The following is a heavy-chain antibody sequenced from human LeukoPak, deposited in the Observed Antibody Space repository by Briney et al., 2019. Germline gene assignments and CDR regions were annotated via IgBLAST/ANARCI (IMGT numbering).Heavy chain of an antibody. CDR3: ARVPPGHYYYMDV. V-gene: IGHV4-59*01. J-gene: IGHJ6*03. CDR1: GGSINSYY. CDR2: IYYSGST. Sequence: SETLSLTCTVSGGSINSYYWTWIRQPPGKGLEWIGYIYYSGSTNQNPSLKSRVTMSLDTSKNQCSLKLSSVTAADTAVYYCARVPPGHYYYMDVWGKGTTVTISS.